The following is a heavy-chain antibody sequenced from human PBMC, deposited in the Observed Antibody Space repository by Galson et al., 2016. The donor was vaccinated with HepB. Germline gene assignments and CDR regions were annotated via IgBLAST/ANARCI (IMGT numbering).Heavy chain of an antibody. CDR1: EYTFTGYF. CDR3: ARGDVAVAN. J-gene: IGHJ4*02. D-gene: IGHD6-19*01. Sequence: SVKVSCKASEYTFTGYFVHWVRRAPGQGLEWMGWIDPNRGDTNSAQRFQGRVTMTRDTSISTAYMELSRLRSDDTAIYYCARGDVAVANWGQGTLVTVSS. CDR2: IDPNRGDT. V-gene: IGHV1-2*02.